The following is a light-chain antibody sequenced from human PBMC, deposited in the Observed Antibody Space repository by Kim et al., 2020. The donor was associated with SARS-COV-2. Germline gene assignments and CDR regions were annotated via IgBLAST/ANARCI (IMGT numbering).Light chain of an antibody. CDR2: DSS. CDR1: QSIDRD. V-gene: IGKV3-15*01. J-gene: IGKJ1*01. Sequence: PGDGATLSCRASQSIDRDLAWYQQKPGQPPRLLIYDSSTRAPGIPARFRGCGSGTEFTLTINSLQSEDLAVYYCQHYNAWPPWTFGRGTKL. CDR3: QHYNAWPPWT.